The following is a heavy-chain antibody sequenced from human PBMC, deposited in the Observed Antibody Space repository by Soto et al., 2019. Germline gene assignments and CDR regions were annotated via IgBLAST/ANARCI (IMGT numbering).Heavy chain of an antibody. J-gene: IGHJ3*02. CDR3: ARAHYIWGTAYAFDI. CDR2: IYYSGST. V-gene: IGHV4-39*01. CDR1: GGSISSSSYY. D-gene: IGHD3-16*01. Sequence: PSETLSLTCTVSGGSISSSSYYWGWIRQPPGKGLEWIGSIYYSGSTYYNPSLKSRVTISVDTSKNQFSLKLSSVTAADTAVYYCARAHYIWGTAYAFDIWGQGTMVT.